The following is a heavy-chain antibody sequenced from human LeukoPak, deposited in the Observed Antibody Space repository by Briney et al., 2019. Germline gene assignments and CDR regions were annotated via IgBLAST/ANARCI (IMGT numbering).Heavy chain of an antibody. CDR3: AKDLSNPEWGFDP. Sequence: GGSLRLSCAASGFTFTTYAMSWVRQAPGKGLEWVSIISGSGGSTYYADSVKGRFTISRDNSKNTLYLQMNSLRAEDTAVYYCAKDLSNPEWGFDPWGQGTLVTVSS. D-gene: IGHD2-8*01. CDR1: GFTFTTYA. CDR2: ISGSGGST. J-gene: IGHJ5*02. V-gene: IGHV3-23*01.